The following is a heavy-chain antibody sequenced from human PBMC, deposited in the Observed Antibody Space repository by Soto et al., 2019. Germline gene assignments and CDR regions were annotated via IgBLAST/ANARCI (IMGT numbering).Heavy chain of an antibody. CDR3: ARSRREVQLEPSGDY. Sequence: QVQLVQSGAAVKKPGSSVKVSCKASGGPFSSYAISWVRQAPGQGLEWMGGIIPIFGTANYAQKFQGRVTITADESTSTAYMELSSLRSEDTDVYYCARSRREVQLEPSGDYWGQGTLVTVSS. D-gene: IGHD1-1*01. J-gene: IGHJ4*02. V-gene: IGHV1-69*01. CDR1: GGPFSSYA. CDR2: IIPIFGTA.